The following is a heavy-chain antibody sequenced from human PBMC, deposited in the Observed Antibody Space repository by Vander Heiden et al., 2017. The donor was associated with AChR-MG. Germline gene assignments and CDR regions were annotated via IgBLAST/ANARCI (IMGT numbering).Heavy chain of an antibody. CDR3: ARDLGTWTEWELVGRFDY. Sequence: QVQLVQSGAEVKKPGASVKVSCKAPGYTFTGYYMHWVRQAPGKGLEGMGWINPSSGGTNDAQKFQGRVTMTRDTAISTAYMELSRLRSDDTAVYYCARDLGTWTEWELVGRFDYWGQGTLVTVAS. CDR1: GYTFTGYY. J-gene: IGHJ4*02. V-gene: IGHV1-2*02. CDR2: INPSSGGT. D-gene: IGHD1-26*01.